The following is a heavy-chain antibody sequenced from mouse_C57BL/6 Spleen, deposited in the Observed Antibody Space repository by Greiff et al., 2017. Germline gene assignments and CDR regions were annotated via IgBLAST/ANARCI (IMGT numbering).Heavy chain of an antibody. CDR1: GYAFSSYW. CDR2: IYPGDGDT. Sequence: LQQSGASVKISCKASGYAFSSYWMNWVKQRPGKGLEWTGQIYPGDGDTNYNGKCKGKATLTADKSSSTAYMQLSSLTSEDFAVYFCAGDYAMDYWGQGTSVTVSS. V-gene: IGHV1-80*01. J-gene: IGHJ4*01. CDR3: AGDYAMDY.